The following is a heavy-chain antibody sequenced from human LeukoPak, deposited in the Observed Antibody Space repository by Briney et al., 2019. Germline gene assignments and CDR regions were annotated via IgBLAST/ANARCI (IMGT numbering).Heavy chain of an antibody. CDR3: ARARVGADPYFDH. J-gene: IGHJ4*02. V-gene: IGHV1-69*04. CDR2: IIPILGIA. CDR1: GGTFSSYA. D-gene: IGHD1-26*01. Sequence: ASVKVSCKASGGTFSSYAISWVRQAPGQGLEWMGRIIPILGIANYAQKFQGRVTITADKSTSTAYMELSSLRSEDTAVYYCARARVGADPYFDHWGQGTLVTVSS.